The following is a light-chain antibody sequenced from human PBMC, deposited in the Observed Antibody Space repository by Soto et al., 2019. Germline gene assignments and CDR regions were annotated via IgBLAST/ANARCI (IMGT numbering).Light chain of an antibody. Sequence: SYELTQPPSVSVSPGQTAIITCSGDRLGDKYACWYQQKPGHSPVVVIYQDSRRPSGIPERFSGSKSGNTATLIISGTQAMDEADYYCQAWDSSTVVFGGGTKLTVL. CDR3: QAWDSSTVV. CDR1: RLGDKY. V-gene: IGLV3-1*01. J-gene: IGLJ2*01. CDR2: QDS.